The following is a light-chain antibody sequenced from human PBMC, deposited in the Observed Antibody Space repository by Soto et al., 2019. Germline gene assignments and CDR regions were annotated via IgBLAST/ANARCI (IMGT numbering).Light chain of an antibody. CDR2: RAS. J-gene: IGKJ1*01. CDR3: LQNHNLWA. V-gene: IGKV3-15*01. CDR1: QNIYYN. Sequence: IVMTHSPATLSVSPGEIATLSCRASQNIYYNVAWYQHSPGQAPRLLIYRASTRATGVPARFSGSGSGTEFTLTISSLQSEDFTVYSCLQNHNLWAFGQGTTVDIK.